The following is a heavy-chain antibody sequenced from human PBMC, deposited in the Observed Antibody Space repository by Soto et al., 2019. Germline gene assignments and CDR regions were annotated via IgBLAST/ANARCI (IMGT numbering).Heavy chain of an antibody. D-gene: IGHD3-10*01. J-gene: IGHJ5*02. CDR3: ARALYGSGSYYNWFDP. CDR2: IYYSGST. CDR1: GGSISSYY. Sequence: SETLSLTCTVSGGSISSYYWSWIRQPPGKGLEWIGYIYYSGSTNYNPSLKSRVTISVDTSKNQFSLKLSSVTAADTAVYYCARALYGSGSYYNWFDPWGQGTLVTVSS. V-gene: IGHV4-59*01.